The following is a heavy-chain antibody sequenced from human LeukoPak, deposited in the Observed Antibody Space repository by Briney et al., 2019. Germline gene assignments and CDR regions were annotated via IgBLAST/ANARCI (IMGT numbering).Heavy chain of an antibody. CDR2: STGSGGTT. V-gene: IGHV3-23*01. J-gene: IGHJ6*02. CDR1: GFTFSSYA. Sequence: PTGGSLRLSCAASGFTFSSYAMTWVRQAPGKGLEWVSASTGSGGTTYYADSVMGRFTISRDNSKNTLYLQMNSLRAEDTAVYYCAKLRSDGLRTYYGMDVWGQGTTVTVSS. D-gene: IGHD4-17*01. CDR3: AKLRSDGLRTYYGMDV.